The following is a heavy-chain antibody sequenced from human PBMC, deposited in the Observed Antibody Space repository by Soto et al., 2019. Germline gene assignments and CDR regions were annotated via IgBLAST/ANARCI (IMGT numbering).Heavy chain of an antibody. CDR1: GGSFSGYY. CDR2: INHSGST. Sequence: QVQLQQWGAGLLKPSETLSLTCAVYGGSFSGYYWSWIRQPPGKGLEWIGEINHSGSTNYNPSLKSRGNKSVDTSKNQFSRKLSSGTAAETAVYYCARGRRAVAGRLGTYYYGMDVWGQGTTVTVSS. CDR3: ARGRRAVAGRLGTYYYGMDV. V-gene: IGHV4-34*01. J-gene: IGHJ6*02. D-gene: IGHD6-19*01.